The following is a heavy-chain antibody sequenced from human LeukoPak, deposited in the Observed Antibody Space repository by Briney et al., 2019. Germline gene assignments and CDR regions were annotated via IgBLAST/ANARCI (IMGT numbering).Heavy chain of an antibody. CDR3: ARDTVSEYCSSTSCSPKLSYYYHYMDV. J-gene: IGHJ6*03. CDR2: IYTSGST. Sequence: SETLSLTCTVSGGSISSYYWSWIRQPAGKGLEWIGRIYTSGSTNYNPSLKSRVTMSVDTSKNQFSLKLGSVTAADTAVYYCARDTVSEYCSSTSCSPKLSYYYHYMDVWGKGTTVTVSS. V-gene: IGHV4-4*07. CDR1: GGSISSYY. D-gene: IGHD2-2*01.